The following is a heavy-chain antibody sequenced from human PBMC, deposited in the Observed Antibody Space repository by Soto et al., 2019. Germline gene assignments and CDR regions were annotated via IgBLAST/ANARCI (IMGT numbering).Heavy chain of an antibody. Sequence: PGGPLRLSCAASCFKFSNVWMNCVLKAPGKGLEWVGRIKSKTDGGTTDYAAPVKGRFTISRDDSKNTLYLQMNSLKTEDTAVYYCTTDPVTMIVVVPSSGWGQGTLVTVSS. CDR2: IKSKTDGGTT. CDR1: CFKFSNVW. V-gene: IGHV3-15*07. D-gene: IGHD3-22*01. J-gene: IGHJ4*02. CDR3: TTDPVTMIVVVPSSG.